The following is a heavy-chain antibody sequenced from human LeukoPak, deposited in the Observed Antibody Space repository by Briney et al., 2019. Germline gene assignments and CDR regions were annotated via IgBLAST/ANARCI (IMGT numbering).Heavy chain of an antibody. CDR2: ISNDGSSR. V-gene: IGHV3-74*01. CDR3: ASASSHRIAAGGDY. Sequence: GRSLRLSCAASGFTFSSYAMHWVRQGQGKGLVWVSRISNDGSSRHYADSVKGRFTISRDNSKNMMYLQMNSLRAEDTAVYYCASASSHRIAAGGDYWGHGTLVTVSS. CDR1: GFTFSSYA. D-gene: IGHD6-13*01. J-gene: IGHJ4*01.